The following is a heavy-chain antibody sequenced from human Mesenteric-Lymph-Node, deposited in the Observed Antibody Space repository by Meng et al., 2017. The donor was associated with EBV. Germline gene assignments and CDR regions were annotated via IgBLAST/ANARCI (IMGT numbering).Heavy chain of an antibody. J-gene: IGHJ4*02. CDR2: STHNGIV. CDR1: GGSFSGYY. Sequence: QVELQRWGAGQFTPSETLSLTCAVYGGSFSGYYWSWIRQAPGQGLEWIGESTHNGIVNYNPSLKSRVAISVDTFKNQFSLRLTSVTAADTAIYYCARIESIWGTYRKYYFDYWGQGTLVTVSS. V-gene: IGHV4-34*01. D-gene: IGHD3-16*02. CDR3: ARIESIWGTYRKYYFDY.